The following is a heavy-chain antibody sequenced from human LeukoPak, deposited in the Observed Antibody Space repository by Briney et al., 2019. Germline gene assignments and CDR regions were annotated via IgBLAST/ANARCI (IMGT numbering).Heavy chain of an antibody. V-gene: IGHV4-38-2*01. D-gene: IGHD3-22*01. CDR1: GYSISSGYY. Sequence: SETLSLTCAVSGYSISSGYYWGWIRQPPGKGLEWIGSIYHSGSTYYNPSLKSRVTISVDTSKNQFSLKLSSVTAADTAVYYCASLLDSSGYSSYFDYWGQGTLVTVSS. J-gene: IGHJ4*02. CDR2: IYHSGST. CDR3: ASLLDSSGYSSYFDY.